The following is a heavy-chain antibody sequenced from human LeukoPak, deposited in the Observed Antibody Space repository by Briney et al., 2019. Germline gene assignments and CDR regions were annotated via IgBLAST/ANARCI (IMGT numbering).Heavy chain of an antibody. CDR3: ARRRTRTVDSSGYYYATHAFDY. V-gene: IGHV4-34*01. J-gene: IGHJ4*02. CDR2: INHSGST. Sequence: SETLSLTCAVHGGSFSGYYWSWIRQPPGKGLEWIGEINHSGSTNYNPSLKSRVTISVDTSKNQFPLKLSSVTAADTAVYYCARRRTRTVDSSGYYYATHAFDYWGQGTLVTVSS. CDR1: GGSFSGYY. D-gene: IGHD3-22*01.